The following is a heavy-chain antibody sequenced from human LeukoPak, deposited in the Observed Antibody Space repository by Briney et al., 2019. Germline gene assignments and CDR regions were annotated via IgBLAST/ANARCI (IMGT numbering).Heavy chain of an antibody. CDR2: ISGSGGST. Sequence: GGSLRLSCAASGFTFSSYGMSWVRQAPGKGLEWVSSISGSGGSTYYADSVKGRFSISRDNSKNTLYLQVNSLRPAHTAVYYCANSGLHRFESWGQGALVTVSS. V-gene: IGHV3-23*01. D-gene: IGHD2-15*01. CDR1: GFTFSSYG. CDR3: ANSGLHRFES. J-gene: IGHJ4*02.